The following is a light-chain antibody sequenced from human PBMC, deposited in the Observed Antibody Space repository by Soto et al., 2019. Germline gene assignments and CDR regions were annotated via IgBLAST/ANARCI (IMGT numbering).Light chain of an antibody. CDR2: GAS. Sequence: EIVLTQSPDTLSLSPGERATLSCRASQSVRSERSAWYQQKPGQAPRLLIYGASNRATGIPDRFSGSGSGTDFTLTISRLEPEDFAVYYCQQYGSSGTFGQGTKVDIK. V-gene: IGKV3-20*01. CDR3: QQYGSSGT. CDR1: QSVRSER. J-gene: IGKJ1*01.